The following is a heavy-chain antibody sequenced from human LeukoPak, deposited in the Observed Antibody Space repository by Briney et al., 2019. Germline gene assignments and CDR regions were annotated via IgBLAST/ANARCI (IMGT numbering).Heavy chain of an antibody. Sequence: PSETLSLTCTVSGYSISSGYHWGWIRQPPGKGLEWIGSIYHSGSTYYNPSLKSRVTISVDTSKNQFSLKLRSVTAADTAVYYCARQDLYGSPLYFDYWGQGTLVTVSS. CDR1: GYSISSGYH. D-gene: IGHD3-10*01. J-gene: IGHJ4*02. V-gene: IGHV4-38-2*02. CDR3: ARQDLYGSPLYFDY. CDR2: IYHSGST.